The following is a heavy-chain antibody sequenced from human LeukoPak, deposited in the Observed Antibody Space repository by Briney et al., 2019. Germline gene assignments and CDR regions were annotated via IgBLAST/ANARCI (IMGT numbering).Heavy chain of an antibody. J-gene: IGHJ4*02. Sequence: PGGSLILSCAASGFTFSSYAMTWVRQAPGKGLEWVSAISGSGDSTYSADSVKGRFTISRDNSKNTVYLQMNSLRAEDTAVYYCARNQYYDFWSGYFRYWGQGTLVMVTS. CDR2: ISGSGDST. CDR1: GFTFSSYA. CDR3: ARNQYYDFWSGYFRY. V-gene: IGHV3-23*01. D-gene: IGHD3-3*01.